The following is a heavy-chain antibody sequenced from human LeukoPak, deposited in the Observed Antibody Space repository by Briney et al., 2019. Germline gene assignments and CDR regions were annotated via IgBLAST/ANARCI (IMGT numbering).Heavy chain of an antibody. J-gene: IGHJ5*02. Sequence: GGSLRLSCAVSGFTFSSHWMTWVRQAPGKGLEWVANINQDGSEKFYVDSVKGRFTISGDNSKNTLYLQMNSLRAEDTAVYYCASGYDSSAFDPWGQGTLVTVSS. V-gene: IGHV3-7*03. D-gene: IGHD3-22*01. CDR3: ASGYDSSAFDP. CDR1: GFTFSSHW. CDR2: INQDGSEK.